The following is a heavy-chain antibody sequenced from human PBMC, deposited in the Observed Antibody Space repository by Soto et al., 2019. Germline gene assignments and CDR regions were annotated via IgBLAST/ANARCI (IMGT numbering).Heavy chain of an antibody. CDR2: INADNGNT. V-gene: IGHV1-3*01. J-gene: IGHJ5*01. D-gene: IGHD4-17*01. CDR3: ARWVTTVFPQGCFDS. CDR1: GYTFTIYA. Sequence: GASVKVSCKACGYTFTIYAIHWVRQAPGQRLEWMGWINADNGNTKYSQKFQGRVTITRDTSASTAYMELNSLRSEDTAVSYCARWVTTVFPQGCFDSWGPGPLATVSS.